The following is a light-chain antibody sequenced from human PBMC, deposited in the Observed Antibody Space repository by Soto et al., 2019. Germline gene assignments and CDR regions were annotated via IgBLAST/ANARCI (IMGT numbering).Light chain of an antibody. Sequence: AIRMTQSPSSLSASTGDRVTITCRASQGISSYLAWYQQKPGTAPKLLIYAASTLQSGVPSRFSGSGSGTDFTRTFSCLQSEDFATYYCQQYDSYSVTFGQGTKVEIK. CDR1: QGISSY. CDR3: QQYDSYSVT. J-gene: IGKJ1*01. V-gene: IGKV1-8*01. CDR2: AAS.